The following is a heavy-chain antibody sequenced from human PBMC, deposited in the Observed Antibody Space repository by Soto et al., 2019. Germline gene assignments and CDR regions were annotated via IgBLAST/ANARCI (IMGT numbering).Heavy chain of an antibody. CDR2: ISYSAST. Sequence: SETLSLTCSVSGDSMNNGDYFWTWILQTPGKGLQWIGYISYSASTFYNPSLKTRLAMSVDTSKNQFSVRLRSVTAADTAVYYCARDRAHFYESSGRLDLWGQGMLVTVSS. CDR1: GDSMNNGDYF. V-gene: IGHV4-30-4*01. J-gene: IGHJ4*02. D-gene: IGHD3-22*01. CDR3: ARDRAHFYESSGRLDL.